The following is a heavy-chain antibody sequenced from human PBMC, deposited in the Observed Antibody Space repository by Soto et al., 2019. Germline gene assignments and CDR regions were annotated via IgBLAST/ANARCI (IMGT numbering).Heavy chain of an antibody. CDR2: ISGTGTAT. J-gene: IGHJ5*02. D-gene: IGHD3-10*01. CDR3: AKEGILWFGGGRLDP. Sequence: GGSLRLSCVASGFTLSSYAMSWVRQAPGKGLEWVSGISGTGTATYYADSIKGRFTVSSDNSKNTLYLQMNSLRAEDTAVYYCAKEGILWFGGGRLDPWGQGTLVTVSS. V-gene: IGHV3-23*01. CDR1: GFTLSSYA.